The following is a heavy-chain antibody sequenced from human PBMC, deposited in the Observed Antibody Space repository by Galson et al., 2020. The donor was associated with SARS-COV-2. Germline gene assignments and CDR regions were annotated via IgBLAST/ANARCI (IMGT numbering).Heavy chain of an antibody. CDR2: ISWNSGSV. D-gene: IGHD6-19*01. Sequence: SLKISCAAPGFTFYDYALHWVRQAPGKGLEWVSGISWNSGSVGYADSVKGRFTISRDNAKNSLYLQMNSLGPEDTALYYCAKSVAENLAVAATWGQGTLVTVSS. CDR3: AKSVAENLAVAAT. CDR1: GFTFYDYA. V-gene: IGHV3-9*01. J-gene: IGHJ4*02.